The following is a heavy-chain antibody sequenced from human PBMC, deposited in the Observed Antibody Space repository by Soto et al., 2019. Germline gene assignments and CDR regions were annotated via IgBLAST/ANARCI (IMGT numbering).Heavy chain of an antibody. CDR3: AKLDCSGGSCYGMDV. D-gene: IGHD2-15*01. Sequence: GGSLRLSCAASGFTFSSYAMTWVRQAPGKGLEWVSAISYSGVSTYYADSVKGRFAISRDSSENTLSLQMNILRVDDTAVYYCAKLDCSGGSCYGMDVWGQGTTVTVSS. CDR1: GFTFSSYA. CDR2: ISYSGVST. J-gene: IGHJ6*02. V-gene: IGHV3-23*01.